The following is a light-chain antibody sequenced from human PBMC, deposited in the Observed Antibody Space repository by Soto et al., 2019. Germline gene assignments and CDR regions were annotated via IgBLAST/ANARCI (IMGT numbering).Light chain of an antibody. CDR2: LGS. V-gene: IGKV2-28*01. Sequence: DIVMTQSPLSLPVTPGEPASISCRSSQSLLHSNGYNYLDWYLQQPGQSPQLLIYLGSNRSSGVPGRFSGSGAGTDFTLKISRVEAEDVAVYSFLQALQTPFTFGGGTKVEIK. CDR3: LQALQTPFT. J-gene: IGKJ4*01. CDR1: QSLLHSNGYNY.